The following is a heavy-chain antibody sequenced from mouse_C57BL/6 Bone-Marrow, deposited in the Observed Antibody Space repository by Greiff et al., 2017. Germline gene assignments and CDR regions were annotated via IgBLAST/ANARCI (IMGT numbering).Heavy chain of an antibody. CDR3: ARKTTVVATRWYFDV. D-gene: IGHD1-1*01. CDR1: GYTFTSYW. CDR2: IDPSDSYT. J-gene: IGHJ1*03. V-gene: IGHV1-59*01. Sequence: VQLQQPGAELVRPGTSVKLSCKASGYTFTSYWMHWVKQRPGQGLEWIGVIDPSDSYTNYNQKFKGKATLTVDTSSSTAYMQLSSLTSEDSAVYYCARKTTVVATRWYFDVWGTGTTVTVSS.